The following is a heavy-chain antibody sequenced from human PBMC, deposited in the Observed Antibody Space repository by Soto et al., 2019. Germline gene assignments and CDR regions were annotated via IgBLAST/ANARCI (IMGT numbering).Heavy chain of an antibody. J-gene: IGHJ6*02. Sequence: EVPLVESGGGLVKPGGSLRLSCAAATFNLTKYSMNWVRQAPGKGLEWVSFISSIGSQVYYDDSLKGRFTISRDNAKNTLFLQTNSMRAEDTAIYYCASDALAKQWLIRNHSYGMELWGQWTTVIVSS. V-gene: IGHV3-21*06. D-gene: IGHD6-19*01. CDR2: ISSIGSQV. CDR1: TFNLTKYS. CDR3: ASDALAKQWLIRNHSYGMEL.